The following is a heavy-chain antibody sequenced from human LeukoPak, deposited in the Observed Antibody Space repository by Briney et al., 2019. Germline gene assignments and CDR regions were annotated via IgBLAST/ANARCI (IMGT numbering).Heavy chain of an antibody. D-gene: IGHD5-24*01. CDR2: ISYDGSNK. CDR1: GFTFSSYG. V-gene: IGHV3-30*18. J-gene: IGHJ4*02. Sequence: QPGGSLRLSCAASGFTFSSYGMHWVRQAPGKGLEWVAVISYDGSNKYYADSVKGRFTISRDNPKNTLYLQMNSLRAEDTAVYYCAKDGYNQGFDYWGQGTLVTVSS. CDR3: AKDGYNQGFDY.